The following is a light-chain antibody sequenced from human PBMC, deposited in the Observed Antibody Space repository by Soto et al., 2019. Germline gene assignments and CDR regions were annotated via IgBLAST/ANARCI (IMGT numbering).Light chain of an antibody. Sequence: EIVLTQSPGTLSLSPGERATLSCRASQSVSSSLAWYQQKPGQAPRLLISYASTGATGIPDRFSGSGSGTDFTLTISSLQSEDFAVYYCQQYNNWPLFGGGTKVDI. CDR3: QQYNNWPL. CDR2: YAS. J-gene: IGKJ4*01. V-gene: IGKV3-15*01. CDR1: QSVSSS.